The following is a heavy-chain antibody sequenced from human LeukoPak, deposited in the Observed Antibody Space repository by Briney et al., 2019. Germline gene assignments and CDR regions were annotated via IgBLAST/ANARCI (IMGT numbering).Heavy chain of an antibody. CDR1: GFTFSSYW. CDR3: ARDYYDSSGYQYYFDY. Sequence: GGSLRLSCAASGFTFSSYWMSWVRQAPGKGLEWVANIKQDGSEKCYVDSVKGRFTISRDNAKNSLYLQMNSLRAEDTAVYYCARDYYDSSGYQYYFDYWGQGTLVTVSS. J-gene: IGHJ4*02. V-gene: IGHV3-7*01. D-gene: IGHD3-22*01. CDR2: IKQDGSEK.